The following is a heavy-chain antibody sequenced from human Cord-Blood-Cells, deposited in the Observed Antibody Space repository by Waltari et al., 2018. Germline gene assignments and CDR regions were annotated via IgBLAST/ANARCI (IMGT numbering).Heavy chain of an antibody. D-gene: IGHD5-18*01. J-gene: IGHJ3*02. CDR1: GYTFTELS. V-gene: IGHV1-24*01. Sequence: QVQLVQSGAEVKKPGASVKVSCQVSGYTFTELSMPWVRQAPGKGLEWMVGVGREEDETIYAQKSKGRVTMTEDTSTDAAYMELSSLRSEDTAVYYCATDRGEGYGYAFDIWGQGTMVTVSS. CDR2: VGREEDET. CDR3: ATDRGEGYGYAFDI.